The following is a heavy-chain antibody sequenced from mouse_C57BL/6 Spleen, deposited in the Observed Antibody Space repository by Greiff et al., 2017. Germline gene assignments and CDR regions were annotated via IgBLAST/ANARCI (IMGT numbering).Heavy chain of an antibody. CDR2: IYPRVGST. Sequence: QVQLKESGPELVKPGASVKLSCKASGYTFTSYDIHWVKQRPGPGLEWIGWIYPRVGSTKYNETFTGKATLTVDTSSSTAYKELHRLTSEDSAVYFCAQSYYYGSSPVAYWGQGTLVTVSA. J-gene: IGHJ3*01. D-gene: IGHD1-1*01. CDR1: GYTFTSYD. V-gene: IGHV1-85*01. CDR3: AQSYYYGSSPVAY.